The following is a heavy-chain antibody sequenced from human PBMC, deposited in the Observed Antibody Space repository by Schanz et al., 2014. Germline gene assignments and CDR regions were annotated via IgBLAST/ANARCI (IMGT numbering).Heavy chain of an antibody. CDR3: ARGRTFDY. J-gene: IGHJ4*02. CDR1: RYTFNTYG. CDR2: MNPNSGNP. Sequence: QVQLIQSGAEVKKPGASVKVSCEASRYTFNTYGLNWVRQATGQGLEWLGWMNPNSGNPGFAQKFRGRVTMTRNTSMSTAYIELHILTSEDTAVYYCARGRTFDYWGQGTLVTVSS. V-gene: IGHV1-8*02.